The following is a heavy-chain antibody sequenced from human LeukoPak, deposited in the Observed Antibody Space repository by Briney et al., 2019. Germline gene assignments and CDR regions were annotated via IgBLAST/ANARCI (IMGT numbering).Heavy chain of an antibody. J-gene: IGHJ6*02. Sequence: GGSLRLSCAASGFIVSSNCMSWVRQGPGKGLEWVSIIYSGGSTYYADSVKGRFTISRDNSKNTLYLQMNSLRAEDTAVYYCARINGGDAMDVWGQGTTVTVSS. D-gene: IGHD4-23*01. CDR2: IYSGGST. V-gene: IGHV3-53*01. CDR1: GFIVSSNC. CDR3: ARINGGDAMDV.